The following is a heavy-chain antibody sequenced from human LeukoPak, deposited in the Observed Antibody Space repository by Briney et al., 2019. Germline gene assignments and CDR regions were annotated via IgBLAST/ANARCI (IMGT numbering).Heavy chain of an antibody. CDR3: ARESVIAAPQAYYYYYMDV. V-gene: IGHV3-7*01. CDR1: GFTFSSYS. Sequence: PGGSLRLSCAASGFTFSSYSMNWVRQAPGKGLEWVANIKQDGSEKYYVDSVKGRFTISRDNAKNSLYLQMNSLRAEDTAVYYCARESVIAAPQAYYYYYMDVWGKGTTVTVSS. D-gene: IGHD6-13*01. CDR2: IKQDGSEK. J-gene: IGHJ6*03.